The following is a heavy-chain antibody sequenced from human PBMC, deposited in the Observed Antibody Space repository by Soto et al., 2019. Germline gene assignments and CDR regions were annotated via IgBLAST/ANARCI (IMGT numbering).Heavy chain of an antibody. CDR3: PRVTSVGYIGGLDL. J-gene: IGHJ3*01. V-gene: IGHV1-46*01. D-gene: IGHD3-16*02. Sequence: QVQLVQSGAEVRKPGASVKVSCKASGYSFISYYRHWLRQAPGQGLEWIGIIDPSGGSTTYANKLRGRVTRSRDTSTNTVHMELRRLRSEDTPLYFCPRVTSVGYIGGLDLWGQGTTVTVSS. CDR1: GYSFISYY. CDR2: IDPSGGST.